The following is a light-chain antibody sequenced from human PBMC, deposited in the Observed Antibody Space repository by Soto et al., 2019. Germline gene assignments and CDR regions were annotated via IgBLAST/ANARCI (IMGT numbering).Light chain of an antibody. CDR1: QSVGRW. CDR2: KAS. Sequence: DVQMTQSPSTLSASVGDKITITCRASQSVGRWLAWYQQKPGKAPEVLIYKASTLKYGVPSRFSGSGSGKEFSLTISSLQPDDFATYFCQQYESQSTFGQGTKVEIK. CDR3: QQYESQST. J-gene: IGKJ1*01. V-gene: IGKV1-5*03.